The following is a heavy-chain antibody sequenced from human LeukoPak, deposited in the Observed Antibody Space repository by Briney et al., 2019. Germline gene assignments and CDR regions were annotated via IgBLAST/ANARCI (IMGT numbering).Heavy chain of an antibody. Sequence: SQTLSLTCAVSGGSISSGGYSWGWIRQPAGKGLEWIGRIYTSGSANYNPSLKSRVAISLDTSKNQFSLKLSSVTAADTAVYYCARITMVRGVISGGLDYWGQGTLVTVSS. D-gene: IGHD3-10*01. V-gene: IGHV4-61*02. CDR1: GGSISSGGYS. CDR3: ARITMVRGVISGGLDY. J-gene: IGHJ4*02. CDR2: IYTSGSA.